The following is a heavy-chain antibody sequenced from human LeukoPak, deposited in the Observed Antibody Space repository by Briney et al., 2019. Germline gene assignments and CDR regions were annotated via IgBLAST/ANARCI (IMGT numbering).Heavy chain of an antibody. CDR1: GFTFSDYW. CDR3: ADPGVGY. J-gene: IGHJ4*02. V-gene: IGHV3-48*01. D-gene: IGHD2-8*01. CDR2: ISSSSGTI. Sequence: PGGSLRLSCAASGFTFSDYWMHWVRQAPGKGLEWVSYISSSSGTIYYADSVKGRFTISRDNAKNSLYLQMNSLRAEDTAVYYCADPGVGYWGQGTLVTVSA.